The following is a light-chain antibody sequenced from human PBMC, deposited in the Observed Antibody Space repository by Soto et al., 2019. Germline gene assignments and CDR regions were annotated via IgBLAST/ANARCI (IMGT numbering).Light chain of an antibody. CDR3: QQYGSSPPWT. CDR1: QSVSSSS. J-gene: IGKJ1*01. V-gene: IGKV3-20*01. Sequence: EIVLTQSPGTLYLSPGEIATLSCRASQSVSSSSLAWYQQKPGQAPRILIFGASSRATGIPDRFSGSGSGTDFALTISRLEPEDCAVYYCQQYGSSPPWTFGQGTKVEIK. CDR2: GAS.